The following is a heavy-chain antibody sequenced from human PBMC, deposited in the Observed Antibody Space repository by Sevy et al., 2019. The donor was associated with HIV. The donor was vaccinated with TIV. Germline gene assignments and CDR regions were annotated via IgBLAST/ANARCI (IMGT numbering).Heavy chain of an antibody. CDR1: GFTFSSYS. V-gene: IGHV3-21*01. Sequence: GGSLRLSCAASGFTFSSYSMNWVRQAPGKGLEWVSSISSSSSYIYYADSVKGRFTISRDNAKNELYLQRNSLRAEDTAVYYCARGRGVIHYFDYWGQGTLVTVSS. D-gene: IGHD3-16*02. CDR2: ISSSSSYI. CDR3: ARGRGVIHYFDY. J-gene: IGHJ4*02.